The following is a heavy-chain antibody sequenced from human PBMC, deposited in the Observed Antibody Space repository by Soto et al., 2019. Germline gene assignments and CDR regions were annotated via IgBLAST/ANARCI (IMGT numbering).Heavy chain of an antibody. CDR2: VIHVFDTP. CDR3: ERGLFRGRRTLDY. V-gene: IGHV1-69*06. Sequence: QVQLVQSGAEVKKPGSSVKVACKASGGTFSNYAISWVRQAPGEGLEWMGGVIHVFDTPNYAQRFQGRVTMSAAKSTITTYMELNRLISDDTAVYCCERGLFRGRRTLDYWGQGTLVTVSS. D-gene: IGHD3-16*01. CDR1: GGTFSNYA. J-gene: IGHJ4*02.